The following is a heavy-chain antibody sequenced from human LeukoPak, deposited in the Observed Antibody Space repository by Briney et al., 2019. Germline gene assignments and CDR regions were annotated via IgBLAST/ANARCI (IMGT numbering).Heavy chain of an antibody. V-gene: IGHV4-59*08. CDR1: GGSITGYY. J-gene: IGHJ4*02. Sequence: PSETLSLTCTVSGGSITGYYWSWIRQPPGKGLEWIGFIHYSGSTSYNPSLKSRVIMSVDTSKNQFSLKLSSVTAADTAVYYCARHRGSSSLFDYWGQGTLVTVSS. D-gene: IGHD6-6*01. CDR2: IHYSGST. CDR3: ARHRGSSSLFDY.